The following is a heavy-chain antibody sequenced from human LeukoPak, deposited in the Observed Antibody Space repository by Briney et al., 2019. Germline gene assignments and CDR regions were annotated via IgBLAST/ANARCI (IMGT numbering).Heavy chain of an antibody. CDR2: IIPIFGTA. CDR3: ARGAPVRTILYYYYYMDV. V-gene: IGHV1-69*13. D-gene: IGHD1-14*01. Sequence: ASVKVSCKVPDYMLTSFGVSWVRQAPGQGLEWMGGIIPIFGTANYAQKFQGRVTITADESTSTAYVELSSLRSEDTAVYYCARGAPVRTILYYYYYMDVWGKGTTVTISS. J-gene: IGHJ6*03. CDR1: DYMLTSFG.